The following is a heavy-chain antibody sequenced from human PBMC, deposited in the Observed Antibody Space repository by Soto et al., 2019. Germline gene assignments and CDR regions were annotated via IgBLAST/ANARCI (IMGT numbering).Heavy chain of an antibody. D-gene: IGHD6-13*01. CDR1: GGSMRNYF. CDR2: IHYSGTT. CDR3: AAGEASSRNLAPYYLDF. J-gene: IGHJ4*02. V-gene: IGHV4-59*01. Sequence: QVQLQESDPGLVKSSETLSLTCTVSGGSMRNYFWTWIRQPPGKGLEWIGYIHYSGTTSFFPSYNPSLRSRVTISEDTSKNQFSLKLLSVTTADTAVYFCAAGEASSRNLAPYYLDFWGQGTLVTVSS.